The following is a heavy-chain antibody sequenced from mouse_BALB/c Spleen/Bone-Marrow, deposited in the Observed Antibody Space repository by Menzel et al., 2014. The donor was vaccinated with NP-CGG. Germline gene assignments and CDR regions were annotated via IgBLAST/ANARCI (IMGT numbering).Heavy chain of an antibody. Sequence: EVKVVESGGDLVKPGGSLKLSCAASGFTFSSYGMSWVRQTPDKRLEWVATISSGGSHTYYPDSVKGRFTISRDNAKNXLYLRMSSLKSEDTAIYYCARRGYDNSYWYFGVWGAGTTVTVSS. D-gene: IGHD2-10*02. CDR3: ARRGYDNSYWYFGV. V-gene: IGHV5-6*02. CDR2: ISSGGSHT. CDR1: GFTFSSYG. J-gene: IGHJ1*01.